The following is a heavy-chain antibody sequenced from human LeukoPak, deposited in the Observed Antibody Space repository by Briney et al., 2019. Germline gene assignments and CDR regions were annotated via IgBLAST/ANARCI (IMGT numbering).Heavy chain of an antibody. CDR2: IYYSGST. D-gene: IGHD5-24*01. CDR3: ARLHWEPLDAYNVWYFDL. J-gene: IGHJ2*01. Sequence: SETLSLTCTVSGGSVSSGSYYWSWIRQPPGRGLEWIGYIYYSGSTNYNPSLKSRLTISVDTSKNQFSLKLSSVTAADTAVYYCARLHWEPLDAYNVWYFDLWGRGTLVTVSS. V-gene: IGHV4-61*01. CDR1: GGSVSSGSYY.